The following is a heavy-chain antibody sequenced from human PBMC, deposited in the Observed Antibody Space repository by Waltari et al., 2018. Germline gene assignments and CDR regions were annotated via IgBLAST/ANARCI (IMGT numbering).Heavy chain of an antibody. V-gene: IGHV3-15*01. J-gene: IGHJ4*02. D-gene: IGHD2-15*01. CDR2: IKPKSEGGSR. CDR3: SAMRGSCRVGNGYQNYFDY. Sequence: GRGLEVVGLIKPKSEGGSRGYAAPVKGRCTSARDDSKNTLYVLINSLKSEETSLYFCSAMRGSCRVGNGYQNYFDYWGQGTMVTVT.